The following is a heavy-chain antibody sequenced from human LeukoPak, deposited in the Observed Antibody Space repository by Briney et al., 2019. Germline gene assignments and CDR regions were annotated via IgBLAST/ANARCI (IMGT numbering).Heavy chain of an antibody. CDR3: AGGVGSNDAFDV. Sequence: GGSLRLSCAASGFSFNSYXXXXXXRAPXXXXXXVSRISXGGSTTTYXXXXXXXFTXXXDNAKNTLYLQVDSLRADDTAVYYCAGGVGSNDAFDVWGQGTIVTVSS. CDR2: ISXGGSTT. V-gene: IGHV3-74*03. D-gene: IGHD3-16*01. CDR1: GFSFNSYX. J-gene: IGHJ3*01.